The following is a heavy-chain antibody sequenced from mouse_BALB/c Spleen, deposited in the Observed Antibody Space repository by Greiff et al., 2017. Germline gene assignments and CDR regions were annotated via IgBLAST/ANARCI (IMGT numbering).Heavy chain of an antibody. CDR1: GYSITSDYA. J-gene: IGHJ3*01. Sequence: EVQLQESGPGLVKPSQSLSLTCTVTGYSITSDYAWNWIRQFPGNKLEWMGYISYSGSTSYNPSLKSRISITRDTSKNQFFLQLNSVTTEDTATYYCARRAYYGNYAFAYWGQGTLVTVSA. CDR2: ISYSGST. V-gene: IGHV3-2*02. CDR3: ARRAYYGNYAFAY. D-gene: IGHD2-10*01.